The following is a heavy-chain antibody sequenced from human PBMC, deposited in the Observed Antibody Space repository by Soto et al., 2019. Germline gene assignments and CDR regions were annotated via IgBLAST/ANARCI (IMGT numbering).Heavy chain of an antibody. V-gene: IGHV3-23*01. CDR1: GFTFSSYA. CDR2: ISGSGGST. CDR3: AKLSSTINDLAAAGPDY. J-gene: IGHJ4*02. Sequence: XGSLRLSCAASGFTFSSYAMSWVRQAPGKGLEWVSAISGSGGSTYYADSVKGRLSISRDNSKNTLYLQMNSLRAEDTAVYYCAKLSSTINDLAAAGPDYWGQGTLVTVSS. D-gene: IGHD6-13*01.